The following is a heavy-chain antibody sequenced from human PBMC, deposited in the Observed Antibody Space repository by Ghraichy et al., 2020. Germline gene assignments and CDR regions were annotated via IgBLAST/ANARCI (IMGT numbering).Heavy chain of an antibody. CDR1: GGSFSGYY. Sequence: SETLSLTCAVYGGSFSGYYWSWIRQPPGKGLEWIGEINHSGSTNYNPSLKSRVTISVDTSKNQFSLKLSSVTAADTAVYYCARGRVYYYDSSGYLRPSFDYWGQGTLVTVSS. J-gene: IGHJ4*02. CDR3: ARGRVYYYDSSGYLRPSFDY. CDR2: INHSGST. V-gene: IGHV4-34*01. D-gene: IGHD3-22*01.